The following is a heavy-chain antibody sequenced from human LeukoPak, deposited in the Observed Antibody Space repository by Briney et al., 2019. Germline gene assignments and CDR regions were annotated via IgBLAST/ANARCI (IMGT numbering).Heavy chain of an antibody. Sequence: QTGGSLRLSCAASGFTFSSYEMNSVRQAPGKGPERVSYISSSGSTTYYADSVKGRFTISRDNAKNSLYLQMNSLRAEDTAAYYCARDSKWVFDYWGQGTLVTVSS. V-gene: IGHV3-48*03. CDR3: ARDSKWVFDY. CDR2: ISSSGSTT. D-gene: IGHD1-26*01. J-gene: IGHJ4*02. CDR1: GFTFSSYE.